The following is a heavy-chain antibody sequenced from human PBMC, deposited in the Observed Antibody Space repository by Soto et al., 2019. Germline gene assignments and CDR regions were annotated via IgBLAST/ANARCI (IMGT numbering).Heavy chain of an antibody. V-gene: IGHV5-10-1*01. CDR3: ARHYYVDIVATMYWFDP. Sequence: RGESLKISCKGSGYSFTSYWISWVRQMPGKGLEWMGRIDPSDSYTNYSPSFQGHVTISADKSISTAYLQWSSLKASDTAMYYCARHYYVDIVATMYWFDPWGQGTLVTVSS. CDR1: GYSFTSYW. J-gene: IGHJ5*02. D-gene: IGHD5-12*01. CDR2: IDPSDSYT.